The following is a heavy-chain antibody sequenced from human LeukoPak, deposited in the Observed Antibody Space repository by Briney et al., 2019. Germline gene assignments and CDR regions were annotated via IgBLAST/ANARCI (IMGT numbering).Heavy chain of an antibody. V-gene: IGHV1-2*02. CDR1: GYTFTGYY. CDR2: INPNSGGT. CDR3: ARDRWELLIFDY. J-gene: IGHJ4*02. D-gene: IGHD1-26*01. Sequence: ASVTVSCKASGYTFTGYYMHWVRQAPGQGLEWMGWINPNSGGTNYAQKFQGRVTMTRDTSISTAYMELSRLRSDDTAVYYCARDRWELLIFDYWGQGTLVTVSS.